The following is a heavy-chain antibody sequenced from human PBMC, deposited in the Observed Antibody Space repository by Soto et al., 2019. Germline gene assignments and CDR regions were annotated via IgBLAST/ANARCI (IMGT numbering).Heavy chain of an antibody. CDR2: IWYDGSNK. CDR1: GFTFSSYG. V-gene: IGHV3-33*01. CDR3: ASTRLGYVYYFDY. J-gene: IGHJ4*02. Sequence: GGSLRLSCAASGFTFSSYGMHWVRQAPGKGLEWLVVIWYDGSNKYYADSVKGRFTISRDNSKNTLYLQMNSLRAEDTAVYYCASTRLGYVYYFDYWGQGTLVTVSS. D-gene: IGHD5-12*01.